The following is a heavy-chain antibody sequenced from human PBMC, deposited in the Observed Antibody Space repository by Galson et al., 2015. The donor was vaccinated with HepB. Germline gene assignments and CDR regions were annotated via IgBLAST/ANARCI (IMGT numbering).Heavy chain of an antibody. CDR2: IYSGGST. D-gene: IGHD1-26*01. V-gene: IGHV3-53*04. CDR1: GFTVSSNY. CDR3: ARVKTSGSYYDWYFDL. J-gene: IGHJ2*01. Sequence: SLRLSCAASGFTVSSNYMSWVRQAPGKGLEWVSVIYSGGSTYYADSVKGRFTISRHNSKNTLYLQMNSLRAEDTAVYYCARVKTSGSYYDWYFDLWGRGTLVTVSS.